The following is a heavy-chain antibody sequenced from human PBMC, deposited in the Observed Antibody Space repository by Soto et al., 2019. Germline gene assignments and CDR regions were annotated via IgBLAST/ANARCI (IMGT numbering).Heavy chain of an antibody. CDR3: ARLIPYCSGGSCYSPWFDP. CDR1: GGSISSSSYY. J-gene: IGHJ5*02. Sequence: SETLSRTCTVSGGSISSSSYYWGWIRQPPGKGLEWIGSIYYSGSTSYNPSLKSRVTISVDTSKNQFSLKLSSVTAADTAVYYCARLIPYCSGGSCYSPWFDPWGQGTMVTVSS. CDR2: IYYSGST. D-gene: IGHD2-15*01. V-gene: IGHV4-39*01.